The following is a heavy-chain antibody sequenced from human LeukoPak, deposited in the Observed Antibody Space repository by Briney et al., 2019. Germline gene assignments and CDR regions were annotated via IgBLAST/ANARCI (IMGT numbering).Heavy chain of an antibody. Sequence: GGSLRLSCAASGFTFSNYGMHWVRQAPGKGLEWVAFIRYDGSNKYYADSVKGRFTISRDNSKNTLYLQMSSLRAEDTALYYCARFNYYDSSGADYWGQGTLVTVSS. CDR2: IRYDGSNK. J-gene: IGHJ4*02. V-gene: IGHV3-30*02. CDR1: GFTFSNYG. D-gene: IGHD3-22*01. CDR3: ARFNYYDSSGADY.